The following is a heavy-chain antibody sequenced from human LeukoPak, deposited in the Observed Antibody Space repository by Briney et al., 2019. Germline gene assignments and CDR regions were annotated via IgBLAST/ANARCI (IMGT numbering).Heavy chain of an antibody. CDR3: ARCLNTYYYDSSGYSPEHYYMDV. CDR1: GGSIDDYF. D-gene: IGHD3-22*01. V-gene: IGHV4-4*07. CDR2: VPSSGST. J-gene: IGHJ6*03. Sequence: PSETLSLTCTVSGGSIDDYFWSWIRQAAGKGLEWIGRVPSSGSTNSNPSLNRRITMSVDTSKTQISLKLSYVTAADTAVYYCARCLNTYYYDSSGYSPEHYYMDVWGTGTTVTVSS.